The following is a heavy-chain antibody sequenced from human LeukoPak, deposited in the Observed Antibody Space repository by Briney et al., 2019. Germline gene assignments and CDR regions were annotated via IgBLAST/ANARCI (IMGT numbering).Heavy chain of an antibody. D-gene: IGHD2-2*01. V-gene: IGHV4-34*01. CDR2: INHSGST. CDR1: GGSFSGYY. Sequence: SETLSLTCAVYGGSFSGYYWSWIRQPPGKGLEWIGEINHSGSTNYNPSLKSRVTISVDTSKNQFSLKLSSVTAADTAVYYCAIGGGVVPAAASAYGMDVWGQGTTVTVSS. CDR3: AIGGGVVPAAASAYGMDV. J-gene: IGHJ6*02.